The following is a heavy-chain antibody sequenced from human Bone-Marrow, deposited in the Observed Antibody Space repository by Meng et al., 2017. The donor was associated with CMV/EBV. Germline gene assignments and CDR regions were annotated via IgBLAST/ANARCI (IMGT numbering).Heavy chain of an antibody. Sequence: GGSLRLSCAASGFTFSSYAMNWVRQTPGKGLEWVSVIYSGGSTNYADSVKGRFTISRDNSKKTLYLQMNSLRAEDTAVYYCARGTIFEGYYYGMDVWGQGTTVPVSS. CDR2: IYSGGST. V-gene: IGHV3-53*01. CDR3: ARGTIFEGYYYGMDV. J-gene: IGHJ6*02. D-gene: IGHD3-3*01. CDR1: GFTFSSYA.